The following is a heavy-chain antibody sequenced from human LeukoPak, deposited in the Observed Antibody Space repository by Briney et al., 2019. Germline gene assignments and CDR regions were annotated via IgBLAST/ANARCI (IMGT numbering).Heavy chain of an antibody. D-gene: IGHD3-22*01. V-gene: IGHV3-23*01. CDR1: GFTFSSYT. CDR3: AKCYDTSGRRASDI. Sequence: GGSLRLSCAASGFTFSSYTMNWVRQAPGKGLEWVSAISVDGSHTYYADSLKGRFTISRDNSKNTLSLQMNSLRVEDTAVYYCAKCYDTSGRRASDIWGQGTMVTVSS. CDR2: ISVDGSHT. J-gene: IGHJ3*02.